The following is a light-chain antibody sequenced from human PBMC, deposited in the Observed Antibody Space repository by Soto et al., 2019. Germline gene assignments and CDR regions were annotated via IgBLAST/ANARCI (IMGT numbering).Light chain of an antibody. CDR3: LQTNSFPWT. CDR2: AAS. Sequence: DLQMTQSPSSMSASVGYRVTITCRASQGISTWLVWYQQRPGRAPKLLVSAASSLQSGLPSRFSGSGSGTDFTLTISSLQPEDFATYYCLQTNSFPWTFGQGTKVEIK. V-gene: IGKV1-12*01. J-gene: IGKJ1*01. CDR1: QGISTW.